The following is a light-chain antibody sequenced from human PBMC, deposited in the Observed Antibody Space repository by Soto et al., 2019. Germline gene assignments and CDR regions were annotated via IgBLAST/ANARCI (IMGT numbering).Light chain of an antibody. CDR2: DAS. V-gene: IGKV1-5*01. CDR3: QQYNSYLMWT. Sequence: DIQMTQYPSTLSAYVGDRVTITCRASQSISSWLDWYQQKPGKAPNLLIYDASSLESGVPSRFSGSGSGTEFILTISSLQPDDFATYYCQQYNSYLMWTFGQGTKVEIK. J-gene: IGKJ1*01. CDR1: QSISSW.